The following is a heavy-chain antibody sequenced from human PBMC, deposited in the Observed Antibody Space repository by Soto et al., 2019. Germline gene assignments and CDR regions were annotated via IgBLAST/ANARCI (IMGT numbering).Heavy chain of an antibody. J-gene: IGHJ5*01. CDR3: ARDSRGWYWFDP. Sequence: ASVKVSCKASGYTFSSYAMHWVRQAPGQRLEWMGWINAGNGNTKYSQKFQGRVTITRDTSASTAYMELSSLRSEDTAVYYCARDSRGWYWFDPWGQGTTVTVSS. D-gene: IGHD6-19*01. CDR1: GYTFSSYA. CDR2: INAGNGNT. V-gene: IGHV1-3*01.